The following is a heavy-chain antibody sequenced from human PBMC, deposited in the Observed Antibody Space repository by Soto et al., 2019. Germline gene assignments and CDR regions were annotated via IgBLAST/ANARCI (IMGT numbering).Heavy chain of an antibody. CDR2: IYYTGFT. J-gene: IGHJ4*02. Sequence: ASETLSLTCTVSSDSLSGGDYYWSWIRQPPGKGLEWIGDIYYTGFTFYNPSLKSRLTISLDSSKNQFSLRLNSVTAADTAVYFCARAYRINGWSDYFFDYWGQGTLVTVSS. D-gene: IGHD6-19*01. CDR1: SDSLSGGDYY. CDR3: ARAYRINGWSDYFFDY. V-gene: IGHV4-30-4*08.